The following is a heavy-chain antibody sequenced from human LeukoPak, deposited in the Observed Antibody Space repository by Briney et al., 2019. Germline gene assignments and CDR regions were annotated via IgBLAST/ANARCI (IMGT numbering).Heavy chain of an antibody. D-gene: IGHD5-18*01. CDR1: GGSISTYY. CDR3: ARHWSGYSHAFDI. CDR2: MYNSGST. J-gene: IGHJ3*02. Sequence: SETLSLTCTVSGGSISTYYWSWIRQPPGKGLEWLGYMYNSGSTNYNPSLKSRVTISVDTSKNQFSLKLSSVTAADTAVYYCARHWSGYSHAFDIWGQGTMVTVSS. V-gene: IGHV4-59*08.